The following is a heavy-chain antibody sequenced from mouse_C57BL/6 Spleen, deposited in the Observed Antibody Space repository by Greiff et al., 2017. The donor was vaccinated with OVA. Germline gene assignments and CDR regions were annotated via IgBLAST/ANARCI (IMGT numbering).Heavy chain of an antibody. CDR2: ISSGSSTI. D-gene: IGHD1-1*01. CDR3: ARHYYGSSYEYFDV. V-gene: IGHV5-17*01. J-gene: IGHJ1*03. Sequence: EVKLMESGGGLVKPGGSLKLSCAASGFTFSDYGMHWVRQAPEKGLEWVAYISSGSSTIYYADTVQGRFTISRDNAKNTLFLQMTSLRSEDTAMYYCARHYYGSSYEYFDVWGTGTTVTVSS. CDR1: GFTFSDYG.